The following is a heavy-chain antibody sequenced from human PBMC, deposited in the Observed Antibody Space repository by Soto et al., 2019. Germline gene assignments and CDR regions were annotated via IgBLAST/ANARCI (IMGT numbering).Heavy chain of an antibody. D-gene: IGHD4-17*01. CDR1: GFTFSNFA. CDR3: ARRIPVSCPYGASDI. V-gene: IGHV3-30*03. Sequence: QVQLVESGGGVAQPGRSLRLSCAASGFTFSNFAMYWFRQAPAKGLEWVAVTSYDGTDKNYADSVKGRFTISRDNSKNTLCLEMNSLRPEDTAGYYCARRIPVSCPYGASDIWGQGTMVTVSS. CDR2: TSYDGTDK. J-gene: IGHJ3*02.